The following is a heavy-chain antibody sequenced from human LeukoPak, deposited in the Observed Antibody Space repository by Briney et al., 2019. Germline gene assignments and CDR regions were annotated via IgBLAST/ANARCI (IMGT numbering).Heavy chain of an antibody. CDR2: IRSRTKGGTT. Sequence: GGSLRLSCATSGFTFGDYPMNWVRQRPGKGLEWVGIIRSRTKGGTTDYAASVKGRFTISGDDSKATVYLQMDSLKTEDTAVYYCSRDLGTTETGDDYWGQGTLVTVSS. D-gene: IGHD4-17*01. V-gene: IGHV3-49*04. CDR3: SRDLGTTETGDDY. J-gene: IGHJ4*02. CDR1: GFTFGDYP.